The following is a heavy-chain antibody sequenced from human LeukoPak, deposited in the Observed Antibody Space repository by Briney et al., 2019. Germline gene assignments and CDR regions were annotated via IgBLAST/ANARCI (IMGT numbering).Heavy chain of an antibody. CDR2: IGKDGAAK. Sequence: GGSLRLSCAASGFTFSSYGIHWVRQAPGKGLEWVAVIGKDGAAKHYAESVRGRFTISRDNSKNTLYLQMNSLRAEDTAVYYCAKDLHWGFDYWGQGTLVTVSS. CDR1: GFTFSSYG. CDR3: AKDLHWGFDY. J-gene: IGHJ4*02. V-gene: IGHV3-30*18. D-gene: IGHD7-27*01.